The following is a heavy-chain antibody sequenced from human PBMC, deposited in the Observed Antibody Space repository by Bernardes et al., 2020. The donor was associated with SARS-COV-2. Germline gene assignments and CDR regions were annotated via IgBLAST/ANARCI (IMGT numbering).Heavy chain of an antibody. CDR3: ALPPTNFDRYGMDV. CDR1: GYTFTGYY. V-gene: IGHV1-2*02. D-gene: IGHD3-22*01. CDR2: INPNSGDT. Sequence: ASVKVSCKASGYTFTGYYMHWVRQAPGQGLEWMGWINPNSGDTNYAQKFQGRVTMTTDTSTNTAYMELTRLRSDDTAVYYCALPPTNFDRYGMDVWGQGTTVTVSS. J-gene: IGHJ6*02.